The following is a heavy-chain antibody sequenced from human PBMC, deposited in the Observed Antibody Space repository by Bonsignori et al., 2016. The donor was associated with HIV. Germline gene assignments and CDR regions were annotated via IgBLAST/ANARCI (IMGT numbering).Heavy chain of an antibody. Sequence: ASGFTFSNYAMNWVRQVPGKGLEWVSVITESGAITYYADSVKGRFTISRDNSNNTLRLHMNSLRAEDTAVYYCAKGGNPFYGRLDSWGQGTLVTVSS. V-gene: IGHV3-23*01. CDR3: AKGGNPFYGRLDS. CDR1: GFTFSNYA. J-gene: IGHJ4*02. CDR2: ITESGAIT. D-gene: IGHD4-17*01.